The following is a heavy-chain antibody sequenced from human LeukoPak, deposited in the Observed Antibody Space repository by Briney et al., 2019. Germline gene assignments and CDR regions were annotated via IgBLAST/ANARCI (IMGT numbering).Heavy chain of an antibody. J-gene: IGHJ6*03. CDR2: IRSKRYGGAT. CDR1: GFTFSDYA. Sequence: PGGSLRLSCAGAGFTFSDYAVSWVRQAPGKGLEWVGFIRSKRYGGATGYATSVKGRFTISRDDSKSIAYLQVNSLETEDTAVYYCSRDNLYCNSASCTDYYYYYMGVWGKGTTVTVSS. CDR3: SRDNLYCNSASCTDYYYYYMGV. V-gene: IGHV3-49*04. D-gene: IGHD2/OR15-2a*01.